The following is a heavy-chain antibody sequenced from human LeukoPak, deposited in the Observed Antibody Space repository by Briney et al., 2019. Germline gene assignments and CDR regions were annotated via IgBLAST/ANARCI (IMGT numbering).Heavy chain of an antibody. CDR1: GGTFSSYA. CDR2: IIPIFGTA. Sequence: SVRVSCKASGGTFSSYAISWVRQAPGQGLEWMGGIIPIFGTANYAQKFQGRVTITTDESTSTAYMELSSLRSEDTAVYYCAICNYDFWSGYPQGGYYYMDVWGKGTTVTVSS. CDR3: AICNYDFWSGYPQGGYYYMDV. V-gene: IGHV1-69*05. D-gene: IGHD3-3*01. J-gene: IGHJ6*03.